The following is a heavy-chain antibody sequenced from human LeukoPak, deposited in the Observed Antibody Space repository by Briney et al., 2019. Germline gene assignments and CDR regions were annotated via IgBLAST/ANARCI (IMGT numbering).Heavy chain of an antibody. CDR3: AREGSGSYLSYYYYYVDV. Sequence: PSETLSLTRTVSGGPISSYYWSWIRQPAAKGLEWIGRIYTSGGTNYNPSLKSRVTMSVETSKNQLSLKLSSVTAADTAVYYCAREGSGSYLSYYYYYVDVWGKGTTVTISS. V-gene: IGHV4-4*07. CDR1: GGPISSYY. D-gene: IGHD3-10*01. J-gene: IGHJ6*03. CDR2: IYTSGGT.